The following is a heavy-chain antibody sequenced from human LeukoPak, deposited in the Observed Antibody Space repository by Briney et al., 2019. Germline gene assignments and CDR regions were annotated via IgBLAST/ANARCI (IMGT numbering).Heavy chain of an antibody. CDR2: MNPNSGNT. Sequence: GASVKVSCKASGYTFTSYDINWVRQATGQGLEWMGWMNPNSGNTGYAQKFQGRVTITRNTSISTAYMELSSLRSEDTAVYYCASPPVPQAAAITPGYFYYYMDVWGKGTTVTVSS. V-gene: IGHV1-8*03. J-gene: IGHJ6*03. CDR1: GYTFTSYD. CDR3: ASPPVPQAAAITPGYFYYYMDV. D-gene: IGHD6-13*01.